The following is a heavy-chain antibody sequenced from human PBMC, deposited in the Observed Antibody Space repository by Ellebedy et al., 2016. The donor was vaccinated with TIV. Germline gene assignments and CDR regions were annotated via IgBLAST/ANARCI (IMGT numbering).Heavy chain of an antibody. CDR3: AREGVLPGYPYGMDV. V-gene: IGHV3-33*01. CDR1: GFSLDTYG. Sequence: GESLKISCAASGFSLDTYGMNWVRQVPDKGLEWVGIIWFNGAQYYGDDVRGRFTISRDTSKNTFFIEMNSLRADDTAVYYCAREGVLPGYPYGMDVWGRGTTVIVSS. CDR2: IWFNGAQ. J-gene: IGHJ6*02. D-gene: IGHD5-18*01.